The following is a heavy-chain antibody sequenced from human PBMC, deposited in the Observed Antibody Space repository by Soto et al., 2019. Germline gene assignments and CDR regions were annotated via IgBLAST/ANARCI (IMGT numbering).Heavy chain of an antibody. D-gene: IGHD6-19*01. J-gene: IGHJ6*02. CDR3: ATAFTDSRAPTPGMDV. V-gene: IGHV4-31*03. CDR1: GGSISSGGYY. Sequence: QVQLQESGPGLVKPSQTLSLTCTVSGGSISSGGYYWSWIRQHPGKGLEWIGYIYYSGSTYYNPSPKSRVTISVDTSKSQFALTLSSVTAADTAVYYCATAFTDSRAPTPGMDVWGQGTTVTVSS. CDR2: IYYSGST.